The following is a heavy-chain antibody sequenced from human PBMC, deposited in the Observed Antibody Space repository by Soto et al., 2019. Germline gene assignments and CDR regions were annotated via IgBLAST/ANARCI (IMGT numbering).Heavy chain of an antibody. J-gene: IGHJ5*02. CDR1: GGSISSGDYY. CDR2: IYYSGST. CDR3: ARDWGYSSSFGFGNWFDP. V-gene: IGHV4-30-4*01. Sequence: QVQLQESGPGLVKPSQTLSLTCTVSGGSISSGDYYWSWIRQPPGKGLEWIGYIYYSGSTYYNPSLQSRVTISVATSKNQFSLKLSSVTAADTAVYYCARDWGYSSSFGFGNWFDPWGQGTLVTVSS. D-gene: IGHD6-6*01.